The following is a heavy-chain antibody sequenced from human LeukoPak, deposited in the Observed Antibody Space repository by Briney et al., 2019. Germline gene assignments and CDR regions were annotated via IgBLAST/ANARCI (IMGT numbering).Heavy chain of an antibody. D-gene: IGHD1-26*01. V-gene: IGHV4-34*01. Sequence: SETLSLTCAVYGGSFSGYYWSWIRQPPGKGLEWIGEINHSGSTNYNPSLKSRVTISVDTSKNQFSLKLSSVTAADTAVYYCARVSSGSYHYWGQGTLATVSS. CDR1: GGSFSGYY. CDR2: INHSGST. J-gene: IGHJ4*02. CDR3: ARVSSGSYHY.